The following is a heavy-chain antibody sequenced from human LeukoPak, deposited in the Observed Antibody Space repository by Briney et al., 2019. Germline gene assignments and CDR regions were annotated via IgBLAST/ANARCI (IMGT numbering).Heavy chain of an antibody. D-gene: IGHD1-26*01. J-gene: IGHJ3*02. V-gene: IGHV3-30-3*01. CDR3: ARENIVGAGHAFDI. Sequence: PGGSLRLSCAASGFTFSSYAMHWVRQAPGKGLEWVAVISYDGSNKYYADSVKGQFTISRDNSKNTLYLQMNSLRAEDTAVYYCARENIVGAGHAFDIWGQGTMVTVSS. CDR1: GFTFSSYA. CDR2: ISYDGSNK.